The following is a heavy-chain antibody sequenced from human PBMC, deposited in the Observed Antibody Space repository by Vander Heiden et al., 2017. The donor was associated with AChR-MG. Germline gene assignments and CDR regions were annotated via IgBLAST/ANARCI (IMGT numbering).Heavy chain of an antibody. J-gene: IGHJ2*01. D-gene: IGHD6-19*01. CDR1: GFTFSSYA. CDR2: ISGSGGST. CDR3: AKCIATYKNGLQWLNGGWYFDL. Sequence: EVQLLESGGGLVQPGGSLRLSCAASGFTFSSYAMSWVRQAPGKGLEWVSAISGSGGSTYYADSVKGRFTISRDNSKNTLYLQMNSLRAEDTAVYYCAKCIATYKNGLQWLNGGWYFDLWGRGTLVTVSS. V-gene: IGHV3-23*01.